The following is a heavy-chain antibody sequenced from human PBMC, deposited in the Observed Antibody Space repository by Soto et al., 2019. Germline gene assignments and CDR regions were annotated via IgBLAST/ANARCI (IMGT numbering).Heavy chain of an antibody. J-gene: IGHJ4*02. V-gene: IGHV3-49*03. CDR3: TRDLTSYYYDSSDY. CDR1: GFTFGDYA. D-gene: IGHD3-22*01. CDR2: IRSKAYGGTT. Sequence: SGGSLRLSCTASGFTFGDYAMSWFRQAPGKGLEWVGFIRSKAYGGTTEYAAPVKGRFTISRDDSKSIAYLQMNSLKTEDTAVYYCTRDLTSYYYDSSDYWGQGTLVTVSS.